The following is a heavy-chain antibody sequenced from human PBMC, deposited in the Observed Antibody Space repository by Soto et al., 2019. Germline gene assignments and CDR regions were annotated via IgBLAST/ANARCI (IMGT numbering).Heavy chain of an antibody. CDR3: ARGVRD. J-gene: IGHJ4*01. V-gene: IGHV4-31*03. CDR2: IYYSGST. Sequence: QVQLQESGPGLVKPSQTLSLTCTVSGGSISSGGYHWTWIRQHPGKGLEWIGYIYYSGSTSYNPSLKSRVTISEDTSTNQFSLKLSSVTAADTAVYFCARGVRDWGHGTLVTVSS. D-gene: IGHD3-10*01. CDR1: GGSISSGGYH.